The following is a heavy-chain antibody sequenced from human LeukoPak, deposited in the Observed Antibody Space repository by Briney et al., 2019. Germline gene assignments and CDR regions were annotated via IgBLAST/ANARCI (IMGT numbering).Heavy chain of an antibody. CDR3: ARGPSGSYLWDAFDI. CDR2: ISYDGSNK. D-gene: IGHD1-26*01. CDR1: GFTFSSYA. Sequence: GRSLRLSCAASGFTFSSYAMHWVRQAPGKGLEWVAVISYDGSNKYYADSVKGRFTISRDNSKNTLYLQMNSLRAEDMAVYYCARGPSGSYLWDAFDIWGQGTMVTVSS. V-gene: IGHV3-30*04. J-gene: IGHJ3*02.